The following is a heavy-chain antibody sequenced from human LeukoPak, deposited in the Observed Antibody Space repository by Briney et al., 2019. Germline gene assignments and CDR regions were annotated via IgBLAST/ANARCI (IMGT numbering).Heavy chain of an antibody. Sequence: SVKVPCKASGGTFSSYAISWVRQAPGQGLEWMGGIIPIFGTANYAQKFQGRVTITADKSTSTAYMELSSLRSEDTAVYYCASGDIVATIKYFQHWGQGTLVTVSS. J-gene: IGHJ1*01. CDR1: GGTFSSYA. D-gene: IGHD5-12*01. V-gene: IGHV1-69*06. CDR2: IIPIFGTA. CDR3: ASGDIVATIKYFQH.